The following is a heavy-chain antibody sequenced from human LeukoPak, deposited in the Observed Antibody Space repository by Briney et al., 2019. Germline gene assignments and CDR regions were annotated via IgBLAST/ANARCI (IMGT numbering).Heavy chain of an antibody. CDR1: GGSFGRYA. D-gene: IGHD1-26*01. V-gene: IGHV1-46*01. CDR3: ALVGDTGSVDY. J-gene: IGHJ4*02. CDR2: INPSGGIT. Sequence: ASVKVSCKAPGGSFGRYAISWVRQAPGQGLEWMGIINPSGGITNYAQKFQGRVTMTRDTSTSTVYMELSSLRSEDTAVYYCALVGDTGSVDYWGQGTLVTVSS.